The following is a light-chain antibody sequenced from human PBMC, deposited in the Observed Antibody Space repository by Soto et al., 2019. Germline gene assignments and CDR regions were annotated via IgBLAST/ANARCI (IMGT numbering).Light chain of an antibody. CDR1: QSLLHSNGYNY. Sequence: DIVMTQSPLSLPVTPGEPVSISCRSSQSLLHSNGYNYLDWYLQKPGQSPQRMINMGSNRAYGVPDRFSGSGSGTDFKLKISRVEAEDVGVYYCMQALQTPPYTFGRGTKLEIK. V-gene: IGKV2-28*01. CDR3: MQALQTPPYT. CDR2: MGS. J-gene: IGKJ2*01.